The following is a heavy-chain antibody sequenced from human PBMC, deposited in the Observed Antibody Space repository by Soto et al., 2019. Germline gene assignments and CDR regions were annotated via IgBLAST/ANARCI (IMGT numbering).Heavy chain of an antibody. D-gene: IGHD3-22*01. CDR2: IIPIFGTA. J-gene: IGHJ3*02. CDR3: ARDRPATYYYDSSGYGDAFDI. CDR1: GVTFSSYG. Sequence: SVKACCKASGVTFSSYGISFVPQAPGQGLEWMGGIIPIFGTANYAQKFQGRVTITADESTSTAYMELSSLRSEDTAVYYCARDRPATYYYDSSGYGDAFDIWGQGTMVTVSS. V-gene: IGHV1-69*13.